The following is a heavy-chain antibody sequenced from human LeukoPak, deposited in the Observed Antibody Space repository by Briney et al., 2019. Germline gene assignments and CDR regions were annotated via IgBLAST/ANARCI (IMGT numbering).Heavy chain of an antibody. J-gene: IGHJ3*02. Sequence: PGGSLRLSCAAPGFTFSNYAMGWVRQAPAKGLEWVSSINGRDGRAYYADSVRGRFSISSDNSKNTLFLQMNSLRAEDTAVYYCARGEAFAFDMWGQGTVVTVSS. V-gene: IGHV3-23*01. CDR3: ARGEAFAFDM. CDR2: INGRDGRA. CDR1: GFTFSNYA.